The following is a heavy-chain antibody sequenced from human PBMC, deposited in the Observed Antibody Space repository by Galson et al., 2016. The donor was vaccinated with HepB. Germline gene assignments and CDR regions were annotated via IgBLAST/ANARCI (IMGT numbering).Heavy chain of an antibody. CDR1: GFTVGNNY. CDR2: IYSGGST. J-gene: IGHJ4*02. D-gene: IGHD4-23*01. CDR3: ARKTDTGNGDY. Sequence: SLRLSCAASGFTVGNNYMRWDRQAPGKGLEWVALIYSGGSTHYADSVKGRFTISRDNSKNTLYLQMNSLRAEDTAVYYCARKTDTGNGDYWGQGTLVTVSS. V-gene: IGHV3-53*01.